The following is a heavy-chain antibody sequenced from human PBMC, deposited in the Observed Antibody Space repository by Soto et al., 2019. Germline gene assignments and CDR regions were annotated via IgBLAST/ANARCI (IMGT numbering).Heavy chain of an antibody. Sequence: SETLSLTCTVSGGSISGSSYYWGWIRQPPGKGLEWIASIFHSGRTYYNPSLKSRVTISVDTSRDQFSLKLSSVTAADTAVYYCAPLWFGDPRGYWGQGTLVTVSS. CDR2: IFHSGRT. CDR1: GGSISGSSYY. V-gene: IGHV4-39*01. CDR3: APLWFGDPRGY. D-gene: IGHD3-10*01. J-gene: IGHJ4*02.